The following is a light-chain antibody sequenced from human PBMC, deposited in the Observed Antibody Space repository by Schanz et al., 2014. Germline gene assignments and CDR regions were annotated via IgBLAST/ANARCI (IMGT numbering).Light chain of an antibody. Sequence: QSALTQPASVSGSPGQSITISCTGTSSDVGGYNYVSWYQQYPGKAPKLMIYDVSNRPSGVSNRFSGSKSGNTASLTISGLQAEDEADYYCCSYAGSSAFWVFGGGTKLTVL. V-gene: IGLV2-14*03. CDR1: SSDVGGYNY. J-gene: IGLJ3*02. CDR2: DVS. CDR3: CSYAGSSAFWV.